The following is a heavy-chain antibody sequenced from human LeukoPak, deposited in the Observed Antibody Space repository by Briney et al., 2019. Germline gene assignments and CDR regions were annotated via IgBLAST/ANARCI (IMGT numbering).Heavy chain of an antibody. D-gene: IGHD3-22*01. CDR2: IYSGGST. Sequence: GGSLRLSCAASGFTVSSNYMSWVRQAPGKGLEGVSVIYSGGSTYYADSVKGRFTISRDNSKNTLYLQMNSLRAEDTAVYYCARGPGDSSGYYLGYWGQGTLVTVSS. CDR1: GFTVSSNY. J-gene: IGHJ4*02. V-gene: IGHV3-53*01. CDR3: ARGPGDSSGYYLGY.